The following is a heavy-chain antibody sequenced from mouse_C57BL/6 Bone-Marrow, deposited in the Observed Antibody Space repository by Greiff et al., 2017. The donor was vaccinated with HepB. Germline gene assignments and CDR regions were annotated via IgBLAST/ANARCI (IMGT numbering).Heavy chain of an antibody. V-gene: IGHV1-50*01. D-gene: IGHD1-1*01. CDR2: IDPSDSYT. CDR3: ARGDYYGSSYYWYFDV. CDR1: GYTFTSYW. Sequence: QVHVKQPGAELVKPGASVKLSCKASGYTFTSYWMQWVNQRPGQGLEWIGEIDPSDSYTNYNQKFKGKATLTVDTSSSTAYMQLSSLTSEDSAVYYCARGDYYGSSYYWYFDVWGTGTTVTVSS. J-gene: IGHJ1*03.